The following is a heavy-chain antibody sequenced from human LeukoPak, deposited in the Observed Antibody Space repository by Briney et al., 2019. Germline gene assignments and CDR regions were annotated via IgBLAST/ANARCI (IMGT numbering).Heavy chain of an antibody. CDR2: ISSSSSYI. CDR1: GFTFSSYS. CDR3: ARDANPTTYYDFWSGYSPYGMDV. D-gene: IGHD3-3*01. V-gene: IGHV3-21*01. J-gene: IGHJ6*02. Sequence: GGSLRLSCAAPGFTFSSYSMTWVRQAPGKGLEWVSSISSSSSYIYYADSVKGRFTISRDNAKNSLYLQMNSLRAEDTAVYYCARDANPTTYYDFWSGYSPYGMDVWGQGTTVTVSS.